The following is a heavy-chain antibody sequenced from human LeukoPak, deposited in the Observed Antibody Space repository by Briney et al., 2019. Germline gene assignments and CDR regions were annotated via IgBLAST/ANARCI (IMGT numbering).Heavy chain of an antibody. J-gene: IGHJ5*02. Sequence: SETLSLTCTVSGGSISSYYWSWIRQPPGKGLEWIGEINHSGSTNYNPSLKGRVTISVDTSKNQFSLKLSSVTAADTAVYYCARGGYNWNPNWFDPWGQGTLVTVSS. D-gene: IGHD1-20*01. CDR3: ARGGYNWNPNWFDP. CDR1: GGSISSYY. CDR2: INHSGST. V-gene: IGHV4-34*01.